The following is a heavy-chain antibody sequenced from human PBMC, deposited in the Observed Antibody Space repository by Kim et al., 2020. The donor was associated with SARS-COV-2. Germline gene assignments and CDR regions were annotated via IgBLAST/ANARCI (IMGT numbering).Heavy chain of an antibody. CDR2: ISSSGSTI. V-gene: IGHV3-48*03. CDR3: ARNYGGNSGTPYFDY. D-gene: IGHD4-17*01. Sequence: GGSLRLSCAASGFTFSSYEMNWVRQAPGKGLEWVSYISSSGSTIYYADSVKGRFTISRDNAKNSLYLQMNSLRAEDTAVYYCARNYGGNSGTPYFDYWGQGTLVTVSS. J-gene: IGHJ4*02. CDR1: GFTFSSYE.